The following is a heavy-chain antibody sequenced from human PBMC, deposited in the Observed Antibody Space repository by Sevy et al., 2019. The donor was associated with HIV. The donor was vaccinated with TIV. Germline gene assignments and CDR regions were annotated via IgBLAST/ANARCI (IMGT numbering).Heavy chain of an antibody. CDR3: VRAGGDTVVVTTAIGILVMDV. CDR1: GLIFSNYW. V-gene: IGHV3-7*01. J-gene: IGHJ6*02. CDR2: IKQDGSEK. Sequence: GGSLRLSCAASGLIFSNYWMSWVRQAPGKGLEWVANIKQDGSEKYYVDSVKGRFTISRDNAKISLYLDMNSLRPEDTAVHYCVRAGGDTVVVTTAIGILVMDVWGQGTTVTVSS. D-gene: IGHD2-2*02.